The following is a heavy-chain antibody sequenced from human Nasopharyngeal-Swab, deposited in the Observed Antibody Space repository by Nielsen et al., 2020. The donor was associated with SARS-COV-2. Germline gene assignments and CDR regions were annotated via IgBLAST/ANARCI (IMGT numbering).Heavy chain of an antibody. J-gene: IGHJ4*02. CDR2: ISYDGSNK. D-gene: IGHD3-16*01. V-gene: IGHV3-30*03. CDR3: ATREFGGAMGY. CDR1: GFTFSSYG. Sequence: GESLKISCAASGFTFSSYGTHWVRQAPGKGLEWVAVISYDGSNKYYADSVKGRFTISRDNSKNTLYLQMNSLRAEDTAVYYCATREFGGAMGYWGQGTLVTVSS.